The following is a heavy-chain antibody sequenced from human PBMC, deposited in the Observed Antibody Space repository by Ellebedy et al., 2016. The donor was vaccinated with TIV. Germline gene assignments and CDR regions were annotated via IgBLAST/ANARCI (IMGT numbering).Heavy chain of an antibody. CDR1: GFNFSGST. D-gene: IGHD3-9*01. CDR3: SRHILPPTNYDTLTGEPTSHHYSMDV. V-gene: IGHV3-73*01. CDR2: IRSKDNTYAT. J-gene: IGHJ6*02. Sequence: GESLKISCAASGFNFSGSTMYWVRQAYGKGLEWVGRIRSKDNTYATAYAASVKGRFTISRDDSKNTTYLQMNSLKTEDTAVYYCSRHILPPTNYDTLTGEPTSHHYSMDVWGQGTTVTVSS.